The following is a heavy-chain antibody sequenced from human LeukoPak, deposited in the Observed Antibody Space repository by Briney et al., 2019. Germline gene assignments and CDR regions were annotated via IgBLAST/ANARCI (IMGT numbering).Heavy chain of an antibody. CDR1: GFTFSSYA. Sequence: GGSLRLSCAASGFTFSSYAMHWVGQAPGKGLEWVAVISYDGSNKYYADSVKGRFTISRDNSKNTLYLQMNSLRAEDTAVYYCARDPEIAAAGSLPYYYYYCMDVWGKGTTVTVSS. D-gene: IGHD6-13*01. J-gene: IGHJ6*04. CDR3: ARDPEIAAAGSLPYYYYYCMDV. V-gene: IGHV3-30*04. CDR2: ISYDGSNK.